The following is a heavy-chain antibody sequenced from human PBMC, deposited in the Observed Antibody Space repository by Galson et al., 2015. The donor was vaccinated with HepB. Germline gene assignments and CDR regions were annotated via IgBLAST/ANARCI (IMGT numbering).Heavy chain of an antibody. CDR3: VKEGAWVGGDWFDP. CDR1: GFIFRHHA. J-gene: IGHJ5*02. CDR2: INGRGSTT. Sequence: SLRLSCAGSGFIFRHHAMAWIRQAPGKGLEWVSGINGRGSTTYYADAVKGRFSISRDNSKNTVFLQMDNLKVDDTAIYYCVKEGAWVGGDWFDPWGQGTLVTVS. V-gene: IGHV3-23*01. D-gene: IGHD3-3*01.